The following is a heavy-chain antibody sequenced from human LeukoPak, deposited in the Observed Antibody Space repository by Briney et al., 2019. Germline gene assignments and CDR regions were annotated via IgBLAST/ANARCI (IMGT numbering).Heavy chain of an antibody. J-gene: IGHJ6*02. CDR1: GFTFSDYW. CDR2: IAGDGGSI. V-gene: IGHV3-74*01. D-gene: IGHD2-15*01. Sequence: PGRSLRLSCAASGFTFSDYWMHWVRDAPGKGLMWVARIAGDGGSISYADSVKGRFTISRDNAKNTLYLQMNSQRAEDTAIYYCARGGFKYNYYDAMDVWGQGTTVTVSS. CDR3: ARGGFKYNYYDAMDV.